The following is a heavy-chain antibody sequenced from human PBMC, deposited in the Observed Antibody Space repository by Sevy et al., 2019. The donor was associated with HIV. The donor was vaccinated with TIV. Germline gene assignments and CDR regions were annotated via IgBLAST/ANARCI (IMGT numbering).Heavy chain of an antibody. CDR2: INEVGSRL. CDR3: ARDRAYSALDY. J-gene: IGHJ4*02. Sequence: GGSLRLSCVASGFTFSDSWMTWVRQAPGKGLERIAFINEVGSRLGYVDSVRGRFTISRENTMNSLYLQMNSLRAEDTAVYFCARDRAYSALDYWGQGTLVTVSS. CDR1: GFTFSDSW. D-gene: IGHD5-18*01. V-gene: IGHV3-7*01.